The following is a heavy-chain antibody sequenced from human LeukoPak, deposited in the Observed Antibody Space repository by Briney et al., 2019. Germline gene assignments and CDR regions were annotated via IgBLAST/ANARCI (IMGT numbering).Heavy chain of an antibody. V-gene: IGHV3-21*01. J-gene: IGHJ3*02. Sequence: GGSLRLSCAASGFTFSSYSMNWVRQAPGKGLEWVSYISSSSSYIYYADSVKGRFTISRDNAKNSLYLQMNSLRAEDTAVYYCAEGETDAFDIWGQGTMVTVSS. CDR3: AEGETDAFDI. CDR1: GFTFSSYS. CDR2: ISSSSSYI.